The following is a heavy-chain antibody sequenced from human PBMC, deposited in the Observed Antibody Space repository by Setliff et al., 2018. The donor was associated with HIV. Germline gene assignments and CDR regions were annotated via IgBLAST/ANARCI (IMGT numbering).Heavy chain of an antibody. Sequence: SVKVSCKASGGTFSSYAISWVRQAPGQGLEWMGGIIPIFGTANYAQKFQGRVTITADESTSTAYMELSSLRSEDTAVYYCARSPVTGTGAFDVWGQGTMVTVSS. CDR3: ARSPVTGTGAFDV. J-gene: IGHJ3*01. V-gene: IGHV1-69*13. CDR1: GGTFSSYA. CDR2: IIPIFGTA. D-gene: IGHD6-19*01.